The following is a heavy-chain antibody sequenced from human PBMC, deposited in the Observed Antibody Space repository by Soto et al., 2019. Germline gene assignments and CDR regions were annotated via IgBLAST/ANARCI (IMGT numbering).Heavy chain of an antibody. V-gene: IGHV3-53*04. CDR2: IYSGGST. D-gene: IGHD2-21*02. J-gene: IGHJ3*02. Sequence: EVQLVESGGGLVQPGGSLRLSCAASGFTVSSNYMSWVRQAPGKGLEWVSVIYSGGSTYYADSVKGRFTISRHNSKNTLYLQINSLRAEDTAVYYCARDWGLGGGAFDIWGQGTMVTVSS. CDR1: GFTVSSNY. CDR3: ARDWGLGGGAFDI.